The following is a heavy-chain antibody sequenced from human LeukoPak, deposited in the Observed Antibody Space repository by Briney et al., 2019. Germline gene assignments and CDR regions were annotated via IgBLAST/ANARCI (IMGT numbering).Heavy chain of an antibody. Sequence: PSETLSLTCTVSGGSITRSSYYWGWIRQPPGKGLEWIGSIYYGGSTSYNPSLKSRVTISVDTSKDQFSLKLSSVTAADTAVYYCARHLGYCSSNRCRPDAFDIWGQGTKVTVSS. CDR1: GGSITRSSYY. J-gene: IGHJ3*02. CDR2: IYYGGST. CDR3: ARHLGYCSSNRCRPDAFDI. D-gene: IGHD2-2*01. V-gene: IGHV4-39*01.